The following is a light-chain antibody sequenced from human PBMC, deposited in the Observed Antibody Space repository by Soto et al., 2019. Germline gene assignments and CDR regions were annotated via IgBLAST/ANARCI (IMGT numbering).Light chain of an antibody. Sequence: DIQMTQSPSSLSGSVGDRVTITCRASQSISSYLNWYQQKPGKAPKLLIYAASSLQSGVTSRFSGSGSGTDFTLTISSLQPEDFATYYCQQSYSTPITFGQGTRLEIK. CDR3: QQSYSTPIT. J-gene: IGKJ5*01. CDR1: QSISSY. CDR2: AAS. V-gene: IGKV1-39*01.